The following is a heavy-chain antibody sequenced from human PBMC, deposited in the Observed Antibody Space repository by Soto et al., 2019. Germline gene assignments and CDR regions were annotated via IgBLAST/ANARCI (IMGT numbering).Heavy chain of an antibody. CDR3: ARHGFGPLHGLVDV. Sequence: QVQLQESGPGLVKPSETLSLTCTVSGGSITNYYCSWFRQPPGKGLEWIGYINYDGYSAYNLSLKRRVTLPMDASKTQFSLMLESVTATDTAVYYWARHGFGPLHGLVDVWGPGTTVIVSS. CDR1: GGSITNYY. J-gene: IGHJ6*02. D-gene: IGHD3-10*01. V-gene: IGHV4-59*08. CDR2: INYDGYS.